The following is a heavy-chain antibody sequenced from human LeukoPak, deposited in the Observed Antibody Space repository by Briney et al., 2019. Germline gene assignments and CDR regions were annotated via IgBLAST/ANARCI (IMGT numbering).Heavy chain of an antibody. Sequence: GSVKVSCKASGYTFSGYYMQWGRPAPGQRVEWMGWINPNSGGTNYAQKFQGRVTMTRDTSISTAYMELSRLRSDDTAVYYCATASSRANYWGQGTLVTVSS. D-gene: IGHD5-12*01. V-gene: IGHV1-2*02. CDR3: ATASSRANY. J-gene: IGHJ4*02. CDR2: INPNSGGT. CDR1: GYTFSGYY.